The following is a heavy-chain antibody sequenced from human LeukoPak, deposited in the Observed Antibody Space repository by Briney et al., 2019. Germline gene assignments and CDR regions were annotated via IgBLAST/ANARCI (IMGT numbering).Heavy chain of an antibody. D-gene: IGHD6-19*01. V-gene: IGHV3-23*01. Sequence: GGSLRLSCAASGFTFSSYAMSWVRQAPGKGREWVSAISGIGGSTYYADSVKGRLTISRDNSKNTLYLQMNSLRAEDTAVYYCAKVSSGWYLHDAFDIWGQGTMVTVSS. J-gene: IGHJ3*02. CDR1: GFTFSSYA. CDR2: ISGIGGST. CDR3: AKVSSGWYLHDAFDI.